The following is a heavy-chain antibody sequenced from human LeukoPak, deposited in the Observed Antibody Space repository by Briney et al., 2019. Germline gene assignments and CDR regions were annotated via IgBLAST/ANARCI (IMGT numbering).Heavy chain of an antibody. CDR2: ISAYNGNT. V-gene: IGHV1-18*01. D-gene: IGHD4-17*01. CDR1: GYTFTSYD. Sequence: ASVKVPCKASGYTFTSYDINWVRQATGQGLEWMGWISAYNGNTNYAQKLQGRVTMTTDTSTSTAYMELRSLRSDDTAVYYCARSRRGYGGYVNWFDPWGQGTLVTVSS. J-gene: IGHJ5*02. CDR3: ARSRRGYGGYVNWFDP.